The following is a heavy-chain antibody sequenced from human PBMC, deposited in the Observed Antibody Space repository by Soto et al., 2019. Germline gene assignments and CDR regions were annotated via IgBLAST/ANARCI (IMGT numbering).Heavy chain of an antibody. CDR3: AADGIDVATGGDY. V-gene: IGHV1-58*01. J-gene: IGHJ4*02. CDR2: IVVGSGNT. D-gene: IGHD6-25*01. Sequence: SVKVSCKASGFTFTSSAVQWVRQARGQRLEWIGWIVVGSGNTNYAQKFQERVTITRDMSTSTAYMELSSLRSEDTAVYYCAADGIDVATGGDYWGQGTLVTVSS. CDR1: GFTFTSSA.